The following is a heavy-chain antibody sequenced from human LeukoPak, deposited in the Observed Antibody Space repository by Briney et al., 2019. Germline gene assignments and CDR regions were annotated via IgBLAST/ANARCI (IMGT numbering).Heavy chain of an antibody. CDR3: ARDSGPYYDYVWGSYRQNNWFDP. Sequence: SETPSLTCAVYGGSFSGYYWSWIRQPPGKGLEWIGEINHSGSTNYNPSLKSRVTISVDTSKNQFSLKLSSVTAADTAVYYCARDSGPYYDYVWGSYRQNNWFDPWGQGTLVTVSS. CDR2: INHSGST. D-gene: IGHD3-16*02. J-gene: IGHJ5*02. V-gene: IGHV4-34*01. CDR1: GGSFSGYY.